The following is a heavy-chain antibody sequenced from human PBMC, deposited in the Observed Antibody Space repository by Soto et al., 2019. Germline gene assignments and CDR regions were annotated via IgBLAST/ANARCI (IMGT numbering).Heavy chain of an antibody. J-gene: IGHJ4*02. CDR3: ARESILTGYSFDY. CDR1: GYTFTGYY. V-gene: IGHV1-2*02. CDR2: INPNSGGT. Sequence: ASVKVSCKASGYTFTGYYMHWLRQAPGQGLEWMGWINPNSGGTNYAQKFQGRVTMTRDTSISTAYMELSRLRADDTAVYYCARESILTGYSFDYWGQGTLVTVSS. D-gene: IGHD3-9*01.